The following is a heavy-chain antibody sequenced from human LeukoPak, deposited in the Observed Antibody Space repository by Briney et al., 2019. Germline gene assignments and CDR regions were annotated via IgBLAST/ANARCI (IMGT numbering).Heavy chain of an antibody. V-gene: IGHV3-23*01. J-gene: IGHJ4*02. CDR3: AKVGDSSGYLYYFDY. Sequence: GGSLRLSCAASGFTFSSYAMSWVRQAPGKGLEWVSAISGSGGSTYYADSVKGRFTISRDNSKNTLYLQMNSLRAEDAAVYYCAKVGDSSGYLYYFDYWGQGTLVTVSS. CDR2: ISGSGGST. CDR1: GFTFSSYA. D-gene: IGHD3-22*01.